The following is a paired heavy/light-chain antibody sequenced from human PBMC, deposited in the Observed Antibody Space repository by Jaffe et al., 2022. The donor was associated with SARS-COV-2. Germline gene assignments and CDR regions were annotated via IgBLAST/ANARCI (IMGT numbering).Heavy chain of an antibody. J-gene: IGHJ4*02. CDR3: AKAADAAAYFDS. CDR2: ISWNSNTM. V-gene: IGHV3-9*01. CDR1: GFNFNDYA. Sequence: EVQLVESGGGLVQPGWSLRLSCAASGFNFNDYAMHWVRQVPGKGPEWVSGISWNSNTMNYADSMRGRFTISRDNAKNSLYLQMNSLTVDDTAFYYCAKAADAAAYFDSWGRGTLVTVSS. D-gene: IGHD2-2*01.
Light chain of an antibody. V-gene: IGKV3D-15*01. Sequence: EIVMTQSPATLSVSPGERATLSCRASQSVNSRLAWYHQKPGQAPRLLIYGASARATGIPARFSGSGSGTEFTLTISSLQSEDFAVYYCQQYNDWPRTFGQGTKVEIK. CDR3: QQYNDWPRT. CDR2: GAS. CDR1: QSVNSR. J-gene: IGKJ1*01.